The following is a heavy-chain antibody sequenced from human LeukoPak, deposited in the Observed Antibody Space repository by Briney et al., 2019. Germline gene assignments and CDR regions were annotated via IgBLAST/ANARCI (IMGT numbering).Heavy chain of an antibody. CDR1: GFTFGDYA. CDR2: IRSKAYGGTT. D-gene: IGHD3-16*01. CDR3: TRGRNVWGTFY. V-gene: IGHV3-49*03. Sequence: PGGSLRLSCTASGFTFGDYAMSWFRQAPGKGLEWVDFIRSKAYGGTTEYAASVKGRFTISRDNSKSIAYLQMNSLKTEDTAVYYCTRGRNVWGTFYWGQGTLVTVSS. J-gene: IGHJ4*02.